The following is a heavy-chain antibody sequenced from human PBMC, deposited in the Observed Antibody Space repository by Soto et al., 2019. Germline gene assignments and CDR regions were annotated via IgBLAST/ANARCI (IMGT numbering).Heavy chain of an antibody. CDR1: GGSISSYY. CDR3: ARVPSP. V-gene: IGHV4-59*01. CDR2: MYNTGST. J-gene: IGHJ5*02. Sequence: SETLSLTCTVSGGSISSYYWSWIRQPPGKGLEWIGYMYNTGSTVYNPSLKSRVTISVDTSKNQFSLKLNAVTAADTAVYYCARVPSPWGQGTLVTVSS.